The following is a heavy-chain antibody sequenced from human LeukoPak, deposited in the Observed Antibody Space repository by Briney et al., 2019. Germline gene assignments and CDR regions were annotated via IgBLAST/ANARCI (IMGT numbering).Heavy chain of an antibody. V-gene: IGHV3-66*01. CDR1: GFTVGNNY. CDR2: IFSHGET. CDR3: ARDPPAVSINTYA. Sequence: GGSLRLSCAASGFTVGNNYMNWVRQAPGKGLQWVSLIFSHGETSYADSVKGRFTISRDNSKNTLYLQMNGLRVEDTAVYYCARDPPAVSINTYAWGQGTLVTVSS. J-gene: IGHJ4*02. D-gene: IGHD2-8*01.